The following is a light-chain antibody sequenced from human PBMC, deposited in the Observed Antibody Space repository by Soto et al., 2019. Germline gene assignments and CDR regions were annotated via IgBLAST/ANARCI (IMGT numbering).Light chain of an antibody. V-gene: IGKV3-15*01. Sequence: ETVLTQSPGTLSLSPGERATLSCRASQSVSSNYLVWYQQKPGQAPRLLIYGASTRATGVTARFRGGGSGTEFTLTISSLQSEDSAVYYCQQYHKWPPITFGQGTRLEIK. CDR2: GAS. CDR3: QQYHKWPPIT. J-gene: IGKJ5*01. CDR1: QSVSSN.